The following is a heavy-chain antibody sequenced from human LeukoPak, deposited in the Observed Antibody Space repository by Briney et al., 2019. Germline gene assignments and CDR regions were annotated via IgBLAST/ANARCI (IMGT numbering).Heavy chain of an antibody. J-gene: IGHJ4*02. CDR1: GFTLSSYG. Sequence: PGGSLRLSCAASGFTLSSYGMHWVRQAPGNGLEWVAVIWYDGSKKYYADSVKGRFTISRDNSKNTLYLQMNSLRAEDTAVYYCATGPLWFGGQHPFSLDYWGQGALVTVAS. D-gene: IGHD3-10*01. CDR3: ATGPLWFGGQHPFSLDY. V-gene: IGHV3-33*01. CDR2: IWYDGSKK.